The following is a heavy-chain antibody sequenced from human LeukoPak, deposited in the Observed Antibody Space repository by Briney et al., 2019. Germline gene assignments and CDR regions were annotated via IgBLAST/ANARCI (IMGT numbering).Heavy chain of an antibody. Sequence: ASVKVSCKASGYTFTGYYIHWVRQAPGQGLEWMGWINPNSGSTNYAQKFQGRVTMTRDTSFSTAYMELSRLSSDDTAVYYCAGIGKQLNWFDPWGQGTLVTVSS. CDR1: GYTFTGYY. CDR2: INPNSGST. V-gene: IGHV1-2*02. CDR3: AGIGKQLNWFDP. J-gene: IGHJ5*02. D-gene: IGHD6-13*01.